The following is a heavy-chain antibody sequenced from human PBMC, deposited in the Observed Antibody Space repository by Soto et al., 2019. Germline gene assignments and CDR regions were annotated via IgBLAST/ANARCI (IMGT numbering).Heavy chain of an antibody. CDR3: ARELSTIIRAYN. Sequence: EVQLVESGGGQVKPGGSLRLSCAASGFTFTSHNIYWFRQAPGKGLEWVSSISPYDHSFYYADSVKGRFTVSKDNAKSSVFLQMDSLRAEDTAIYYCARELSTIIRAYNWGQGTLVTVSS. CDR1: GFTFTSHN. J-gene: IGHJ4*02. D-gene: IGHD3-10*01. V-gene: IGHV3-21*02. CDR2: ISPYDHSF.